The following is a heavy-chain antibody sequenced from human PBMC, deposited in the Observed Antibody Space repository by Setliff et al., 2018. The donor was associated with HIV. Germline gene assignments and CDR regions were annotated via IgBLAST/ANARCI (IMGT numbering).Heavy chain of an antibody. J-gene: IGHJ3*02. V-gene: IGHV4-38-2*01. Sequence: SETLSLTCAVSGFSISSGFYWAWIRQPPGKGLEWIGSIYRSGSTYYNPSLKSRVTISVDTSKNHFSLRLTSVTAAYTAVYYCARREWLPMPGAFDIWGQGTMVTVSS. CDR3: ARREWLPMPGAFDI. CDR1: GFSISSGFY. D-gene: IGHD3-3*01. CDR2: IYRSGST.